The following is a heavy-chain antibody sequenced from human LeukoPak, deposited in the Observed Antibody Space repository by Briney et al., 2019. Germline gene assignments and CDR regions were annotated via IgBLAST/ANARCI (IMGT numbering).Heavy chain of an antibody. Sequence: GGSLRLSCAASGFNVSKNYMSWVRQAPGKGLEWVAVIYSAGTTYYADPVRGRFTISREKSKNTLHLQMNSLRAEDTAVYFCVRDLAPLLWFGEPREVWGKGTTVTVSS. CDR2: IYSAGTT. CDR3: VRDLAPLLWFGEPREV. V-gene: IGHV3-53*01. D-gene: IGHD3-10*01. J-gene: IGHJ6*04. CDR1: GFNVSKNY.